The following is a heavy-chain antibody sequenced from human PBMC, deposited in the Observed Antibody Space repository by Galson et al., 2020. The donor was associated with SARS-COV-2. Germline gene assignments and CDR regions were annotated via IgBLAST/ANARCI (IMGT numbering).Heavy chain of an antibody. CDR2: INGDGSST. J-gene: IGHJ4*02. D-gene: IGHD3-10*01. V-gene: IGHV3-74*01. CDR1: GFTFSVNW. CDR3: ARDTSRAPDY. Sequence: SLKISCAASGFTFSVNWMHWVRQAPGKGLEWVSRINGDGSSTYYADSVKGRFTISRDNAKNTVYLQMNSLRAEDTAVYFCARDTSRAPDYWGQGTLVTVSS.